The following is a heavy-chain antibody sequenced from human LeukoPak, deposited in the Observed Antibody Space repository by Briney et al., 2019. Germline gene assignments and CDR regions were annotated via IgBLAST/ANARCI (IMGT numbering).Heavy chain of an antibody. Sequence: GASVKVSCKASGYTFTGYYMHWVRQAPGQGLEWMGWINPNSGGTNYAQKFQGRVTMTRDTSISTAYMELSRLRSDDTAVYYCAAYEGIAAAGPEIDYWGQGTLVTVSS. CDR1: GYTFTGYY. CDR2: INPNSGGT. J-gene: IGHJ4*02. CDR3: AAYEGIAAAGPEIDY. V-gene: IGHV1-2*02. D-gene: IGHD6-13*01.